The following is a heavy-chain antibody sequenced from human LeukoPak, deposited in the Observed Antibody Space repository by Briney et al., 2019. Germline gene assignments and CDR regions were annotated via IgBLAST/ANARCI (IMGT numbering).Heavy chain of an antibody. CDR3: ARVRGSYSVDY. J-gene: IGHJ4*02. CDR2: ISNTGSTT. CDR1: GFIFSDYY. D-gene: IGHD1-26*01. Sequence: GGSLRLSCAASGFIFSDYYMSWIRQAPGKGLEWVSYISNTGSTTQYADSVKGRFTISRDNAKNSLHLQMNSLRAEDTAVYYCARVRGSYSVDYWGQGTLVTVSS. V-gene: IGHV3-11*04.